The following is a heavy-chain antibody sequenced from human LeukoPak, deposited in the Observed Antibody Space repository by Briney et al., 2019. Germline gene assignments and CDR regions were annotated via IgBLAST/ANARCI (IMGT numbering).Heavy chain of an antibody. Sequence: PGGSLRLSCAASGFTFDDYAMHWVRQAPGKGLEWVSLISGDGGSTYYADSVKGRFTISRDNSKNTLYLQMNSLRAEDTAVYYCARAGSAASWFDPWGQGTLVTVSS. CDR3: ARAGSAASWFDP. J-gene: IGHJ5*02. CDR2: ISGDGGST. CDR1: GFTFDDYA. D-gene: IGHD1-26*01. V-gene: IGHV3-43*02.